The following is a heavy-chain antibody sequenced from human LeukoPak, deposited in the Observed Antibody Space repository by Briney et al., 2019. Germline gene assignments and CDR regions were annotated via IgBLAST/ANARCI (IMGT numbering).Heavy chain of an antibody. Sequence: KYGESLKISCKGSGYSFTSYWIGWVRQMPGKGLEWMGIIYPGDSDTRYSPSFQGQVTISADKSISTAYLQWSSLKASDTAMYYCARLYDSSGPRFDPWGQGTLVTVSS. D-gene: IGHD3-22*01. J-gene: IGHJ5*02. CDR2: IYPGDSDT. CDR1: GYSFTSYW. CDR3: ARLYDSSGPRFDP. V-gene: IGHV5-51*01.